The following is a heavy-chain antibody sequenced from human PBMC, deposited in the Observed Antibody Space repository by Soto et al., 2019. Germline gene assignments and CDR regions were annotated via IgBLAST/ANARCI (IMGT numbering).Heavy chain of an antibody. D-gene: IGHD3-22*01. CDR1: GLTFSSYG. J-gene: IGHJ4*02. CDR3: AKDTFYHDSSGYYTFDY. Sequence: QVQLVESGGGVVQPGRSLRLSCAASGLTFSSYGMHWVRQAPGKGLEWVAGISYDGSNKYYVDSVKGRFTISRDNSKNTLDLQMNSLRPEDTAVFFCAKDTFYHDSSGYYTFDYWGQGTLVTVSS. CDR2: ISYDGSNK. V-gene: IGHV3-30*18.